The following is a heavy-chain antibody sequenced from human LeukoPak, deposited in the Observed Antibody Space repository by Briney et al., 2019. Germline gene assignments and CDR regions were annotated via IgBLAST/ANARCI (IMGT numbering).Heavy chain of an antibody. V-gene: IGHV4-59*12. D-gene: IGHD3-9*01. CDR2: IYHSGST. CDR1: GGSISSYY. J-gene: IGHJ4*02. CDR3: ARTRVLRYFDWLLSYFFDY. Sequence: SETLSLTCTVSGGSISSYYWSWIRQPPGKGLEWIGYIYHSGSTNYNPSLKSRVTISVDTSKNQFSLKLSSVTAADTAVYYCARTRVLRYFDWLLSYFFDYWGQGTLVTVSS.